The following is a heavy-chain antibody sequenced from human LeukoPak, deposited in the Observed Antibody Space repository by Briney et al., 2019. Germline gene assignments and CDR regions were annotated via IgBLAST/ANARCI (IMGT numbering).Heavy chain of an antibody. CDR3: AKIVQFTAATGTGLDY. CDR2: IWYDASYL. V-gene: IGHV3-33*06. Sequence: VRSLRLSCGASGVTFSYYGMRWVRHAQGKGLDWVAVIWYDASYLYYADSVKGRFTISRDNSKNTMYLQMNNLRAEDTAVYYCAKIVQFTAATGTGLDYWGQGTLVTVSP. CDR1: GVTFSYYG. D-gene: IGHD6-13*01. J-gene: IGHJ4*02.